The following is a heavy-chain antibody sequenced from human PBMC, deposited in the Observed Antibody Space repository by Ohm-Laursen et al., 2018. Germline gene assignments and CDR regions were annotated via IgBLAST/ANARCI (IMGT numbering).Heavy chain of an antibody. V-gene: IGHV3-21*01. J-gene: IGHJ4*02. D-gene: IGHD7-27*01. CDR3: ATETGWHYFDY. Sequence: SLRLSCAASGFTFSSYNMNWFRQAPGEGLEWVSSISGGSGYIYYADSVKGRFTISRDNAKNSLYLQMDSLRVEDSAVYYCATETGWHYFDYWGQGTLVTVSS. CDR2: ISGGSGYI. CDR1: GFTFSSYN.